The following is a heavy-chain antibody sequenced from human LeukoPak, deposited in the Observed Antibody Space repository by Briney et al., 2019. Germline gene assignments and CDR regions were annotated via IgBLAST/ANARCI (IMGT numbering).Heavy chain of an antibody. J-gene: IGHJ6*02. V-gene: IGHV3-23*01. CDR1: GFTFSSYA. CDR3: ARDLMRLSTFGMDV. Sequence: GGSLRLSCAASGFTFSSYAMSWVRQAPGKGLEWVSAISGSGGSTYYADSVKGRFTISRDNSKNTLYLQMNSLRAEDTAVYYCARDLMRLSTFGMDVWGQGTTVTVSS. D-gene: IGHD2/OR15-2a*01. CDR2: ISGSGGST.